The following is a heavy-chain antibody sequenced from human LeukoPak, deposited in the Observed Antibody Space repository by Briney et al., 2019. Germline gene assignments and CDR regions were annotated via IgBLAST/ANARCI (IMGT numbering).Heavy chain of an antibody. J-gene: IGHJ4*02. CDR3: APKVVGSTPFDY. D-gene: IGHD2-15*01. V-gene: IGHV3-23*01. CDR2: ISGSSGRT. CDR1: GFTLSSYA. Sequence: GGSLRLSCAASGFTLSSYAMNWVRQAPGKGLEWVSSISGSSGRTYYADSVKGRFTISRDNSKNTLYLQMNSLRAADTAVYYCAPKVVGSTPFDYWGQGTLVTVSS.